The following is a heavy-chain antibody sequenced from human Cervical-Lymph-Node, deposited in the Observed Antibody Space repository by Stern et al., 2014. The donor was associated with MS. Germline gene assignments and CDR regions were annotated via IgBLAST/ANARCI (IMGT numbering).Heavy chain of an antibody. V-gene: IGHV3-30-3*01. CDR1: GFTFSNFA. CDR2: ISTDGSAT. J-gene: IGHJ4*02. Sequence: QDQLVQSGGGVVQPGRSLRLSCAASGFTFSNFAMNWLRQSPDKGLQWLAAISTDGSATNYADSVKGRFTISRDNSKNTLYLEMNSLTTEDTAVFYCARDLGYWGQGTLVTVSS. CDR3: ARDLGY.